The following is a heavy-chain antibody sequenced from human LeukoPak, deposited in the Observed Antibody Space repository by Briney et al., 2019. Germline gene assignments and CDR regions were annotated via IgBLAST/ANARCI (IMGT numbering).Heavy chain of an antibody. V-gene: IGHV4-39*01. J-gene: IGHJ6*03. CDR1: GGSISSSSYY. D-gene: IGHD3-10*01. CDR2: IYYSGST. CDR3: ARQPYYGSGSYYAKYYMDV. Sequence: PSETLSLICTVSGGSISSSSYYCGWIRQPPAKGLEWIGSIYYSGSTYYNPSLKSRVTISVDTSKNQFSLKLSSVTAADTAVYYCARQPYYGSGSYYAKYYMDVWGKGTTVTISS.